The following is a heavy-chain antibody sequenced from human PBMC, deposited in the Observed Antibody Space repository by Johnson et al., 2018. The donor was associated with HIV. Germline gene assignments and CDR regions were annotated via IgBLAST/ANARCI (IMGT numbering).Heavy chain of an antibody. CDR3: ARGGKAGATARAFDI. D-gene: IGHD1-26*01. V-gene: IGHV3-74*01. CDR1: GFTFSSYW. Sequence: VQLVESGGGLVQPGGSLRLPCAASGFTFSSYWMHWVRQAPGTGLVWVSRINSDGSSTSYADSVKGRFTISRDNAKNTRYLQMNSLRAEDTAVYYCARGGKAGATARAFDIWGQGTMVTVSS. J-gene: IGHJ3*02. CDR2: INSDGSST.